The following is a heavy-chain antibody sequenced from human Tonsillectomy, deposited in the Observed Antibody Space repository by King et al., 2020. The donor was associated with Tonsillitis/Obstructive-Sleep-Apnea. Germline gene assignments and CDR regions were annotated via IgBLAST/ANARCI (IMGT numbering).Heavy chain of an antibody. CDR2: ISDTGGVI. V-gene: IGHV3-48*03. Sequence: VQLVESGGGLVQPGGSLRLSCAASGFTFSTFEMNWVRQAPGKGLEWVSYISDTGGVIDYADSVKGRFTISRDNANNLLYLQMNSLRAEDTAVYYCHAPYDPRDYWGQGILVTVSS. J-gene: IGHJ4*02. CDR1: GFTFSTFE. D-gene: IGHD2-21*01. CDR3: HAPYDPRDY.